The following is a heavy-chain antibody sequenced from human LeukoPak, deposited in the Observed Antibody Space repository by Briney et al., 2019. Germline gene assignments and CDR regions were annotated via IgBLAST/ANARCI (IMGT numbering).Heavy chain of an antibody. CDR2: IHYTGST. Sequence: SETLSLTCTVSGGSISSYYWTWIRQPPGEGLEWIGYIHYTGSTNYNPSLESRVSISVDTSKKYFSLKLRSVTAADTAVYYCARVDDTSGIDYWGLGTLVTVSS. D-gene: IGHD3-22*01. V-gene: IGHV4-59*01. J-gene: IGHJ4*02. CDR1: GGSISSYY. CDR3: ARVDDTSGIDY.